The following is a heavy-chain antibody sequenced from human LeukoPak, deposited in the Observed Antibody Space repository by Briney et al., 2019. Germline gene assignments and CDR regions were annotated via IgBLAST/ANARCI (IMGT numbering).Heavy chain of an antibody. J-gene: IGHJ4*02. D-gene: IGHD1-26*01. CDR1: GFTFSDFA. V-gene: IGHV3-23*01. CDR3: AKQEGALIENWCFDH. Sequence: GGSLRLSCAASGFTFSDFAMSWVRLAPGKGLEWVSSIEKNAGGAYYADSVKGRFTVSRDNSKNTLYQQMSSLRVEDTALYYCAKQEGALIENWCFDHWGLGTLVTVSS. CDR2: IEKNAGGA.